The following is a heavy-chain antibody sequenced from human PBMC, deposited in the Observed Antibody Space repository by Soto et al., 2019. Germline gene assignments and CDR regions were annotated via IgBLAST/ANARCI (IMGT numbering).Heavy chain of an antibody. V-gene: IGHV3-11*01. CDR1: GFTFSDYY. J-gene: IGHJ4*02. CDR3: ARNILYYDILTGYTPHYFDY. Sequence: GGSLRLSCAASGFTFSDYYMGWIRQAPGKGLEWVSYISSSGSTIYYADSVKGRFTISRDNAKNSLYLQMNSLRAEDTAVYYCARNILYYDILTGYTPHYFDYWGQGTLVTVSS. CDR2: ISSSGSTI. D-gene: IGHD3-9*01.